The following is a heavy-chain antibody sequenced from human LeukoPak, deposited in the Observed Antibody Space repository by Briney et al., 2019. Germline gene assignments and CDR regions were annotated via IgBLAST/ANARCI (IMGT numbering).Heavy chain of an antibody. J-gene: IGHJ5*02. CDR3: ARGTPDIGVVVAATGWFDP. Sequence: SETLSLTCTVSGGSISSYYWSWIRQPPGKGLEWIGYIYYSGSTNYNPSLKSRVTISVDTSKNQFSLKLSSVTAADTAVYYCARGTPDIGVVVAATGWFDPWGQGTLVTVSS. V-gene: IGHV4-59*01. CDR2: IYYSGST. CDR1: GGSISSYY. D-gene: IGHD2-15*01.